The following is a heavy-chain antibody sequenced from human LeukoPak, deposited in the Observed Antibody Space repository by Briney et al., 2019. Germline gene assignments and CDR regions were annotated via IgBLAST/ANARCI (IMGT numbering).Heavy chain of an antibody. J-gene: IGHJ3*02. CDR2: IYYSGST. D-gene: IGHD4-17*01. V-gene: IGHV4-59*01. CDR1: GGSISSYY. CDR3: ARYYGDYEDAFDI. Sequence: SETLSLTCTVSGGSISSYYWSWIRQPPGKGLEWIGYIYYSGSTDYNPSLKSRVTISVDTSKNQFSLKLSSVTAADTAVCYCARYYGDYEDAFDIWGQGTMVTVSS.